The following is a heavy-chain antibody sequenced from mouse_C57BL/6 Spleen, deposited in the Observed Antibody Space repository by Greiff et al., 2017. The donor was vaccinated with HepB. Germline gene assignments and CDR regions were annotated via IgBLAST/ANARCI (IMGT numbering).Heavy chain of an antibody. V-gene: IGHV1-82*01. D-gene: IGHD1-1*01. CDR2: IYPGDGDT. Sequence: VQRVESGPELVKPGASVKISCKASGYAFSSSWMNWVKQRPGKGLEWIGRIYPGDGDTNYNGKFKGKATLTADKSSSTAYLQLSSLLSEESAVYFCARVTTVDWYFDVWGTGTTVTVSS. CDR3: ARVTTVDWYFDV. CDR1: GYAFSSSW. J-gene: IGHJ1*03.